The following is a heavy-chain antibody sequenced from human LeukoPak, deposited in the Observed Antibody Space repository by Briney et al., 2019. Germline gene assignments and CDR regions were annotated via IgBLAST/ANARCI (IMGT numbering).Heavy chain of an antibody. Sequence: SETLSLTCSVSGGSISGYYWCWIRQPAGKGLEWIGRIYNSENANYNPSLRSRVSMSVDTSKNQFSLKLSSVTAADTAVYYCACTIAVAGTPEYFQHWGQGTLVTVSS. CDR1: GGSISGYY. J-gene: IGHJ1*01. CDR2: IYNSENA. V-gene: IGHV4-4*07. CDR3: ACTIAVAGTPEYFQH. D-gene: IGHD6-19*01.